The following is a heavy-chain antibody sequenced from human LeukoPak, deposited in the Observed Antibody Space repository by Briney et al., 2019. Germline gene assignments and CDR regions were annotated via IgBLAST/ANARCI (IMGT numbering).Heavy chain of an antibody. CDR2: INSDGSST. CDR1: GFTFSSYW. Sequence: GGSLRLSCAASGFTFSSYWMHWVRQAPGKGLVWVSRINSDGSSTSYADSVKGRFTISRDNAKNTLYLRMNSLRAEHTAVYYCARDRAAMVNAFDIWGQGTMVTVSS. CDR3: ARDRAAMVNAFDI. V-gene: IGHV3-74*01. D-gene: IGHD5-18*01. J-gene: IGHJ3*02.